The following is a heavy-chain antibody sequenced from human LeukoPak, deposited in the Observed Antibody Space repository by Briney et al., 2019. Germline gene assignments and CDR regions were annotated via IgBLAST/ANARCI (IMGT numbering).Heavy chain of an antibody. CDR3: ARDGAPRTDY. J-gene: IGHJ4*02. D-gene: IGHD3-16*01. V-gene: IGHV3-48*03. CDR2: ISSTGSLK. Sequence: GGSLRLSCAASGFTFSSYEMNWVRQAPGKGLEWVSYISSTGSLKYYADSVKGRFTISRDNVRNSLYLQMNSLRVEDTAVYYCARDGAPRTDYGGQGTLVTVSS. CDR1: GFTFSSYE.